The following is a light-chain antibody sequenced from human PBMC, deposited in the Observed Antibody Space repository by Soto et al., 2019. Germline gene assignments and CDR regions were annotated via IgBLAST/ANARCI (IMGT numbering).Light chain of an antibody. Sequence: DLQMTQSPSTLSASVGDSVTITCRASQSISRWLAWYQQKPGKAPKLLIHDATSLESGVQSRFSGSGSGTEFTLTIRSLQPDDFATYYCQQYSSYWTFAQGTKVDIK. J-gene: IGKJ1*01. CDR2: DAT. V-gene: IGKV1-5*01. CDR1: QSISRW. CDR3: QQYSSYWT.